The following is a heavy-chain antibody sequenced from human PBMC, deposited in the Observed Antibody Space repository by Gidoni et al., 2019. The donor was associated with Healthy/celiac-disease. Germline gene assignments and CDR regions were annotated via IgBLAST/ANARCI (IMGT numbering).Heavy chain of an antibody. D-gene: IGHD4-17*01. CDR3: ARDVDYGDYDYYYGMDV. CDR2: IIPILGIA. CDR1: GVPFSSYA. Sequence: QVQLVQSGAEVKKPGSSVKVSCKASGVPFSSYAISWVRQAPGQGLERMGRIIPILGIANYAQKFQGRVTITADKSTSTAYMELSSLRSEDTAVYYCARDVDYGDYDYYYGMDVWGQGTTVTVSS. V-gene: IGHV1-69*09. J-gene: IGHJ6*02.